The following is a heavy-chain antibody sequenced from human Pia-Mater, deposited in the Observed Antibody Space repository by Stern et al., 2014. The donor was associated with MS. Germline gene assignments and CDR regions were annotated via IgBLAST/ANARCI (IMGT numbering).Heavy chain of an antibody. V-gene: IGHV4-39*01. J-gene: IGHJ4*02. Sequence: QLVESGPGLVKPSETLSRTCTVSGGSISSSYYWGWIRQSSGKGLEWIGSIDDTGRTFYNPSLKSRVTISVDTPKNQFSLKLSSVTAADTAVYYCVRQVTVRSRFDYWGQGTLVTVSS. CDR1: GGSISSSYY. CDR3: VRQVTVRSRFDY. CDR2: IDDTGRT. D-gene: IGHD4-11*01.